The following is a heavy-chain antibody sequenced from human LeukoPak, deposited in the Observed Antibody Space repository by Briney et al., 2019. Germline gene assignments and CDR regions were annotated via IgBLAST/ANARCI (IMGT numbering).Heavy chain of an antibody. J-gene: IGHJ4*02. CDR2: MNPNNGNT. V-gene: IGHV1-8*01. D-gene: IGHD3-9*01. CDR1: GYTFTSYD. CDR3: ARGDRYYDILTGYLIGTDYYFDY. Sequence: GASVKVSCKASGYTFTSYDINWVRPATGQGLEWMGWMNPNNGNTGYAQKFKGRVTKTRNTSISTAYMELSSLRSEDTAVYYCARGDRYYDILTGYLIGTDYYFDYWGQGTLVTVSS.